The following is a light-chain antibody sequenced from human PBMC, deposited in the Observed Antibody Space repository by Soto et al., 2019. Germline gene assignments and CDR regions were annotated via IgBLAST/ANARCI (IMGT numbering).Light chain of an antibody. Sequence: QSVLTQPASVSGSPGQLITVSCTETSSDVGGYNYVSWYQQHPGKAPKLIIYDVSVRPSGVSDRFSGSKSGNTASLTISGLQAEDEADYYCSSFTRHNSYVFGGGTKVTV. CDR1: SSDVGGYNY. CDR2: DVS. CDR3: SSFTRHNSYV. V-gene: IGLV2-14*01. J-gene: IGLJ1*01.